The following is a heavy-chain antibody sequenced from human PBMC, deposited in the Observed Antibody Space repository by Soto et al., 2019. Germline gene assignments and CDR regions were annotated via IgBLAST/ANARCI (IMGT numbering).Heavy chain of an antibody. D-gene: IGHD2-21*01. CDR1: GFIFSNYG. V-gene: IGHV3-33*01. J-gene: IGHJ3*02. Sequence: QVQLVESGGGVVQPGRSLRLSCAASGFIFSNYGVHWVRQAPGKGLEWVAVMWYDGSNKYYPDSVKGRFTISRDNSKNTLYLQMNSLRAEDTAVYYGARDVQASCGDECYWEAFDSWGQGTMVTVSS. CDR2: MWYDGSNK. CDR3: ARDVQASCGDECYWEAFDS.